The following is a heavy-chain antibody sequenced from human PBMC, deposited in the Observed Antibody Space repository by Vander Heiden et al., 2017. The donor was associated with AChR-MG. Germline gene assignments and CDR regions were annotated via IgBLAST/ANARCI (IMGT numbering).Heavy chain of an antibody. Sequence: QVQLVESGGGVVQPGRSLTLSCAASGFTFSSYGMHWVRQAPGKGLEWVAVISYDGSNKYYADSVKGRFTISRDNSKNTLYLQMNSLRAEDTAVYYCAKDRRHLDTAMVDYWGQGTLVTVSS. D-gene: IGHD5-18*01. CDR2: ISYDGSNK. CDR1: GFTFSSYG. J-gene: IGHJ4*02. V-gene: IGHV3-30*18. CDR3: AKDRRHLDTAMVDY.